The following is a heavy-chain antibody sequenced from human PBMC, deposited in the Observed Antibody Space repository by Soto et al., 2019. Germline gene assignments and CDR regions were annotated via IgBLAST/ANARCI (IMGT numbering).Heavy chain of an antibody. CDR3: TTYHGDYNFEH. D-gene: IGHD4-17*01. J-gene: IGHJ5*02. CDR2: FDPDEAET. CDR1: GYTLNEVA. Sequence: QVQLVQSGAEVKKPGASVKVSCKVSGYTLNEVAMHWVRQAPGKGLEWLGGFDPDEAETIYAQHFQGRVTMTEDKSTDTVYMELSSLRCEDTALYFCTTYHGDYNFEHWGQGTLVTVSS. V-gene: IGHV1-24*01.